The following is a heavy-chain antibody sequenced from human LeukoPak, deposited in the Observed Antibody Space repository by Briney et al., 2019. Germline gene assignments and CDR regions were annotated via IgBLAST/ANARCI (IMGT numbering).Heavy chain of an antibody. V-gene: IGHV1-8*01. CDR1: GYTFTSYD. CDR2: MNPNSGKT. Sequence: SXXVSCKASGYTFTSYDINWVGQATGQGGEGMGWMNPNSGKTGYAQKFQGRVTMTRNSSIRTDYMELSSLRSDDTAVYYCARGTARLYYYYMDVWGKGTTVTVSS. CDR3: ARGTARLYYYYMDV. J-gene: IGHJ6*03. D-gene: IGHD6-6*01.